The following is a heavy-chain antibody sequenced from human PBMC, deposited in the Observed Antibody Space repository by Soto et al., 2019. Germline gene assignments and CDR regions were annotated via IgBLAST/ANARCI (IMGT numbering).Heavy chain of an antibody. Sequence: GGSLRLSCAASGFTFSSYAMSWVRQAPGKGLEWVSAISGSGGSTYYADSMKGRFTISRDNSKNTLYLQMNSLRAEDTAVYYCAKDRRGIVGATFGAFDIWGQGTMVTVSS. CDR1: GFTFSSYA. D-gene: IGHD1-26*01. CDR2: ISGSGGST. CDR3: AKDRRGIVGATFGAFDI. J-gene: IGHJ3*02. V-gene: IGHV3-23*01.